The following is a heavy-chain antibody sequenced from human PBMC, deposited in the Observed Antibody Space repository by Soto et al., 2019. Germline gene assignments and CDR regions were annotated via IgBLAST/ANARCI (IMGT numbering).Heavy chain of an antibody. J-gene: IGHJ6*03. CDR3: AKGVDILTGYYYYYYMDV. Sequence: PGGSLRLSCAASGFTFSSYAMSWVRQAPGKGLEWVSAISGSGGSTYYADSVKGRFTISRDNSKNTLYLQMNSLRAEDTAVYYCAKGVDILTGYYYYYYMDVWGKGTTVTVYS. V-gene: IGHV3-23*01. D-gene: IGHD3-9*01. CDR2: ISGSGGST. CDR1: GFTFSSYA.